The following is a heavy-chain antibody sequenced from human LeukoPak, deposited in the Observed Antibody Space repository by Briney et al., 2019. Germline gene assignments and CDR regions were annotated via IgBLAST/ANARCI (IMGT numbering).Heavy chain of an antibody. CDR1: GGSFSGHY. Sequence: PSETLSLTCAVYGGSFSGHYWSWIRQTPGKGLEWLGEINDSGRTIYNPSLKSRVTISVDTSKNQFSLKMFSVTAADTAVYYCASQSWYNWNTPGEYYFDYWGQGTLVTVSS. D-gene: IGHD1/OR15-1a*01. J-gene: IGHJ4*02. CDR2: INDSGRT. CDR3: ASQSWYNWNTPGEYYFDY. V-gene: IGHV4-34*01.